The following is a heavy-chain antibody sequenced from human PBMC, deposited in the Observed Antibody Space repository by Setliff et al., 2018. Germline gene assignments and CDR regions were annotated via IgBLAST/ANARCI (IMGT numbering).Heavy chain of an antibody. CDR3: ARDSSYYYGNDY. Sequence: ASVKVSCKASGYTFTSYAMHWVRQAPGQRLEWMGWINAGNGNTKYSQKFQGRVTITRDTSASTAYMELSSLRSEDTAVYYCARDSSYYYGNDYWGQGALVTVSS. J-gene: IGHJ4*02. CDR2: INAGNGNT. D-gene: IGHD3-10*01. CDR1: GYTFTSYA. V-gene: IGHV1-3*01.